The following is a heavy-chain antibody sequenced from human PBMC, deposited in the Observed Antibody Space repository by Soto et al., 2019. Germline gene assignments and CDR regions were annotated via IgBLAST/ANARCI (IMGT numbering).Heavy chain of an antibody. CDR1: GFTFSSYA. Sequence: GGSLILSCAAAGFTFSSYAMSWVRQAPGKGLEWVSTISGSGGSTYYADSVKGRFTISRDNSKNTLYLQMNSLRAEDTAVYYCAKDNYYGSGSYYLLFDYWGQGTLVTVSS. CDR3: AKDNYYGSGSYYLLFDY. J-gene: IGHJ4*02. CDR2: ISGSGGST. D-gene: IGHD3-10*01. V-gene: IGHV3-23*01.